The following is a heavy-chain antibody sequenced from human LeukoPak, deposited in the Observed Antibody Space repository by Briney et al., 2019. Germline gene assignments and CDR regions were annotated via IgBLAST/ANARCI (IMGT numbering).Heavy chain of an antibody. CDR2: MNPNSGNT. Sequence: ASVKVSCKASGYTFTSYDINWVRQATGQGLEWMGWMNPNSGNTGYAQKFQGRVTITADKSTSTAYMELSSLRSEDTAVYYCARCPEYYYYYMDVWGKGTTVTVSS. CDR1: GYTFTSYD. V-gene: IGHV1-8*01. J-gene: IGHJ6*03. D-gene: IGHD5/OR15-5a*01. CDR3: ARCPEYYYYYMDV.